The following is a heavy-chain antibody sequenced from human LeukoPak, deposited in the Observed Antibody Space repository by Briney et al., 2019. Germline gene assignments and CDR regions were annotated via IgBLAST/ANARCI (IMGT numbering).Heavy chain of an antibody. D-gene: IGHD3-3*01. CDR1: GGSISSGSYY. J-gene: IGHJ3*02. CDR3: ARQGVAHAFDI. Sequence: PSETLSLTCTVSGGSISSGSYYWSWIRQPPGKGLEWIGSIYHSGSTYYNPSLKSRVTISVDTSKNQFSLKLSSVTAADTAVYYCARQGVAHAFDIWGQGTMVTVSS. CDR2: IYHSGST. V-gene: IGHV4-39*01.